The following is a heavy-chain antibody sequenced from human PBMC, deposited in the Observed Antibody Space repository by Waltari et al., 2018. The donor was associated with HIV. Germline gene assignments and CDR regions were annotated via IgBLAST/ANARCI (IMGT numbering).Heavy chain of an antibody. CDR3: AKLRPRYSSSWESGY. J-gene: IGHJ4*02. V-gene: IGHV3-23*01. CDR1: GYTFSSYG. D-gene: IGHD6-13*01. Sequence: EVQLLESGGGWVQPGGSLRLSGAASGYTFSSYGMRWVRQEPGVGRDCFSAIVGSGSGAYYADSVKARFTISRDNSKNTLHLQMTGLRVEDTAVYYCAKLRPRYSSSWESGYWGQGTLVTVSS. CDR2: IVGSGSGA.